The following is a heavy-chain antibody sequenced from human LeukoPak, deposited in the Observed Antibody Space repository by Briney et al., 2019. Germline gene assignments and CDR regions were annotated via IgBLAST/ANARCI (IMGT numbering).Heavy chain of an antibody. J-gene: IGHJ4*02. CDR3: ARGGITIFGGIIYQDY. CDR1: GFTFSSYS. Sequence: TGGSLRLSCAASGFTFSSYSMNWVRQAPGKGLEWVSSISSSSSYIYYADSVKGRFTISRDNAKNSLYLQMNSLRAEDTAFYYCARGGITIFGGIIYQDYWGQGILVTVSS. V-gene: IGHV3-21*04. CDR2: ISSSSSYI. D-gene: IGHD3-3*01.